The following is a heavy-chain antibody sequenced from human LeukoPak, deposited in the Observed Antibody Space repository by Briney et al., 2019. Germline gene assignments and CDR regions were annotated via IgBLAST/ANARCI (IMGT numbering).Heavy chain of an antibody. D-gene: IGHD1-14*01. CDR2: IYYSGST. CDR3: ARESEQGYFDY. J-gene: IGHJ4*02. CDR1: GGSISSYY. V-gene: IGHV4-59*01. Sequence: SETLSLTCTVSGGSISSYYWSWIRQPPGKGLEWIGYIYYSGSTNYNPSLKSRVTISVDTSKNQFSLKLSSVTAADTAVYYCARESEQGYFDYWGQGTLATVSS.